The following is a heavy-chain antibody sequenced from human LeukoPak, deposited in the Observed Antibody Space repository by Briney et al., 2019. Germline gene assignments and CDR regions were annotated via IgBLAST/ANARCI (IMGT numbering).Heavy chain of an antibody. CDR1: GLTFGNYW. J-gene: IGHJ6*02. D-gene: IGHD1-26*01. Sequence: PGGSLRLSCAASGLTFGNYWMHWVRQAPGKGLVWISRINPDGSHTSYADSVKGRFTISRDNAKNTLYLQMNSLRAEDAAVYFCTRDSYISNVYYGMDVWGQGATVTVSS. CDR2: INPDGSHT. CDR3: TRDSYISNVYYGMDV. V-gene: IGHV3-74*01.